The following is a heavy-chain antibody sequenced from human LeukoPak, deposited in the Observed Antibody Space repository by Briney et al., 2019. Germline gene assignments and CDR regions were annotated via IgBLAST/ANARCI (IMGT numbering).Heavy chain of an antibody. CDR2: IYYSGST. CDR1: SGSISSSSYY. J-gene: IGHJ5*02. V-gene: IGHV4-39*07. D-gene: IGHD5-18*01. Sequence: KPSETLSLTCTVSSGSISSSSYYWGWIRQPPGKGLEWIGSIYYSGSTYYNPSLKSRVTISVDTSKNQFSLKLSSVTAADTAAYYCARLVDTAMVSWFDPWGQGTLVTVSS. CDR3: ARLVDTAMVSWFDP.